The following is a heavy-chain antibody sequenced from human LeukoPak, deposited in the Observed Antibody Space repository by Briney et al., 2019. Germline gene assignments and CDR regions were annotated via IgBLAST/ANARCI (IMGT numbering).Heavy chain of an antibody. J-gene: IGHJ3*02. CDR1: GYTFRNYG. CDR3: ARKGDRSSWFATAFDI. CDR2: ISAYNGNA. V-gene: IGHV1-18*04. Sequence: ASVKVSCKASGYTFRNYGINWVRRAPGQGLEWMGWISAYNGNANYAQKPRGRVTMTTDTSTSTAYMELRRLRADETAVYYCARKGDRSSWFATAFDIWGQGTMVTVSS. D-gene: IGHD6-13*01.